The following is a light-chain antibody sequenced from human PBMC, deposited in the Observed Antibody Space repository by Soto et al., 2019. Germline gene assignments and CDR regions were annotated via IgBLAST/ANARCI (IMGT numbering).Light chain of an antibody. CDR2: DAS. CDR1: QSIGSW. CDR3: QHYNGYPWN. J-gene: IGKJ1*01. V-gene: IGKV1-5*01. Sequence: DIQMTQSPYTLSASVEDRVTITCWASQSIGSWLAWYQQKPGKAPKLLIYDASSLQSGVPSRFSGSGSGTEFTLTISSLQPDDFATYYCQHYNGYPWNVGQGTKVEIK.